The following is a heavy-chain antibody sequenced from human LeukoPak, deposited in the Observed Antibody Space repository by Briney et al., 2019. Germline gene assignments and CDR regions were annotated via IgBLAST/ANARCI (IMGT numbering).Heavy chain of an antibody. D-gene: IGHD6-6*01. CDR2: INHSGST. CDR1: GGSFSGYY. Sequence: SSETLSLTCAVYGGSFSGYYWSWIRQPPGKGLEWIGEINHSGSTNYNPSLKSRVTVSVDTSKNQFSLKLSSVTAADTAVYYCARALVGSSSGYFYYYMDVWGKGTTVTVSS. CDR3: ARALVGSSSGYFYYYMDV. J-gene: IGHJ6*03. V-gene: IGHV4-34*01.